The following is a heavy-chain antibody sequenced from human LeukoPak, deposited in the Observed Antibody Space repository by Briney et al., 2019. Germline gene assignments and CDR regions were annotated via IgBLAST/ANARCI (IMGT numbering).Heavy chain of an antibody. D-gene: IGHD6-19*01. J-gene: IGHJ4*02. CDR2: IYSGGST. CDR1: GFTISNYN. V-gene: IGHV3-53*01. Sequence: GGSLRLSCVTSGFTISNYNMNWVRQAPGKGLEWVSVIYSGGSTYYADSVKGRFTISRDNSKNTLYLQMNSLRAEDTAVYYCARDLRGWHTDYWGQGTLVTVSS. CDR3: ARDLRGWHTDY.